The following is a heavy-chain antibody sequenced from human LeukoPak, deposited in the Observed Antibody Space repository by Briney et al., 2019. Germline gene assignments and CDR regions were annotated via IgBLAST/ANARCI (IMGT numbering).Heavy chain of an antibody. V-gene: IGHV4-59*01. Sequence: SETLSLTCTVSGGSISSYYWSWIRQPPGKGLEWIGYIYYSGSTNYNPSLKSRVTISVDTSRNQFSLKLSSVTAADTAVYYCAREAAAGTVWGQGTLVTVSS. CDR1: GGSISSYY. J-gene: IGHJ4*02. CDR2: IYYSGST. D-gene: IGHD6-13*01. CDR3: AREAAAGTV.